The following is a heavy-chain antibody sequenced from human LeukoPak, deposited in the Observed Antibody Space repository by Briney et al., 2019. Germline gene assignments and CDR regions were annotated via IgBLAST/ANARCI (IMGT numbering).Heavy chain of an antibody. CDR2: ISSSSSYT. D-gene: IGHD6-19*01. J-gene: IGHJ4*02. CDR1: GFPFSDYY. Sequence: GGSLRLSCAASSGFPFSDYYMSWIRQAPGKGLEGVSHISSSSSYTMYADSVKGRFTISRDNAKNSLYLQMNSLRVEDTAVYYCARDIAVAAHFDYWGQGTLVTVSS. CDR3: ARDIAVAAHFDY. V-gene: IGHV3-11*05.